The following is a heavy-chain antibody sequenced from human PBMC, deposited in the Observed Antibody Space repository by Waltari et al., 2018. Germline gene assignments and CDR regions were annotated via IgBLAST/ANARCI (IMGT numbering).Heavy chain of an antibody. J-gene: IGHJ4*02. CDR3: IKDVGKGVGAPDQ. Sequence: EVHLVESGGGLVQPGRSLRLSCAASGFTFSIYAMPWVRQAPGKGLEWVSGINWDGTYMDYADSVKGRFTISRDNGKNSLYLQMNSLRADDMAFYYCIKDVGKGVGAPDQWGQGTLVTVSS. CDR1: GFTFSIYA. CDR2: INWDGTYM. D-gene: IGHD1-26*01. V-gene: IGHV3-9*03.